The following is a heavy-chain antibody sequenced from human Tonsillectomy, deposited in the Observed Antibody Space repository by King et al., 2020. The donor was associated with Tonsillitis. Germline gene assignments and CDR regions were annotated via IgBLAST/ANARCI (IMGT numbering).Heavy chain of an antibody. V-gene: IGHV1-18*01. CDR2: ISGYNGNT. D-gene: IGHD4-17*01. Sequence: QLVQSGAEVKKPGASVKVSCKASGYRFTSYGISWVRQAPGQGPEWMGWISGYNGNTNYAQKLQGRVTMTTDTSTSTVYMELRSLRSDDTAAYYCARLDYGDDYFDYWGQGTLVTVSS. J-gene: IGHJ4*02. CDR1: GYRFTSYG. CDR3: ARLDYGDDYFDY.